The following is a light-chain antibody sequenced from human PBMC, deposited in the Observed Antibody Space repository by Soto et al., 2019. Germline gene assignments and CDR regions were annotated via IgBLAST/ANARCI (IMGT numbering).Light chain of an antibody. J-gene: IGLJ1*01. Sequence: QSALTQPRSVSGSPGQSVTISCTGTSSDVGGFDYVSWYQQNPGKAPKLMIYEVSKRPSGVPDRFSGSKSGNTASLTVSGLQAEDEADYYCSSYAGSNNFEVFGTGTKVTVL. CDR2: EVS. V-gene: IGLV2-8*01. CDR3: SSYAGSNNFEV. CDR1: SSDVGGFDY.